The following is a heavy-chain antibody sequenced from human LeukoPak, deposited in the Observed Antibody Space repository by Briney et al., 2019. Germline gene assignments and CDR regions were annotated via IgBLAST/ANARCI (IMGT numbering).Heavy chain of an antibody. Sequence: ASVKVSCKASGYTFTSYYMHWVRQAPGQGLEWMGIINPSGGSTSYAQKFQGRVTMTRDMSTSTVYMELSSLRSEDTAVYYCAKEQVVTPYYFDYWGQGTLVTVSS. J-gene: IGHJ4*02. V-gene: IGHV1-46*01. CDR2: INPSGGST. D-gene: IGHD3-22*01. CDR3: AKEQVVTPYYFDY. CDR1: GYTFTSYY.